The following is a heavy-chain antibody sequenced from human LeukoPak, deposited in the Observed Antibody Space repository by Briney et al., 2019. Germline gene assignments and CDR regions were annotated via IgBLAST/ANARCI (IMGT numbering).Heavy chain of an antibody. CDR3: AKDLMYSMSSGAFDI. CDR2: IGWNSDSI. V-gene: IGHV3-9*03. D-gene: IGHD6-6*01. Sequence: GGSLRLSCAASGFTFYNYAMHWVRQPPGKGLEGVSSIGWNSDSIGYADSVKGRFIISRDNAKNSLYLQMNSLRAEDMAFYYCAKDLMYSMSSGAFDIWGQGAMVTVSS. J-gene: IGHJ3*02. CDR1: GFTFYNYA.